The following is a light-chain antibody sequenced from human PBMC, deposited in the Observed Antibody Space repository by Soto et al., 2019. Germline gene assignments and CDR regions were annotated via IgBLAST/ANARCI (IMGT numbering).Light chain of an antibody. V-gene: IGKV1-5*03. CDR1: QSISNW. CDR2: KAS. CDR3: QQSNSYSPMYT. Sequence: DIQMTQSPSTLSASVGDRVTITCRASQSISNWLAWYQQKPGKAPKLLIYKASTLESRVPSSFSGSGSGTEFTLTISSLQPDDFATYYCQQSNSYSPMYTFGQGTKLEIK. J-gene: IGKJ2*01.